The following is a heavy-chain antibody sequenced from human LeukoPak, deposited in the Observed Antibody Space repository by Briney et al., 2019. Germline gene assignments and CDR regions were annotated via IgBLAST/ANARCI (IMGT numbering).Heavy chain of an antibody. D-gene: IGHD3-3*01. CDR2: IYYSGST. V-gene: IGHV4-61*01. Sequence: PSETLSLTRTVSGGSVSSGNYYWSWFRQPPGKGLEWIGYIYYSGSTNYNPSLKSRVTMSVDTSKNQFSLKLTSVTAADTAVYYCARRSGYSPNWFDPWGQGTLVTVSS. CDR3: ARRSGYSPNWFDP. J-gene: IGHJ5*02. CDR1: GGSVSSGNYY.